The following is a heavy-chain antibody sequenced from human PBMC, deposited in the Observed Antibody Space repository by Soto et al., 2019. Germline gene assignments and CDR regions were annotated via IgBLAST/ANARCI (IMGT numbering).Heavy chain of an antibody. D-gene: IGHD3-10*01. J-gene: IGHJ5*02. Sequence: GSLRLSCAASGFTFSSYSMNWVRQAPGKGLEWVSSISSSSSYIYYADSVKGRFTISRDNAKNSLYLQMNSLRAEDTAVYYCARESYYGSGSYYPNWFAPWGQGTLVTVSS. CDR1: GFTFSSYS. CDR2: ISSSSSYI. V-gene: IGHV3-21*01. CDR3: ARESYYGSGSYYPNWFAP.